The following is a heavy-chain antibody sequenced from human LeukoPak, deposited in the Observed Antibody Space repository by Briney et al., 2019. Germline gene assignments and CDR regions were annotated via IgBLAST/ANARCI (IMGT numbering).Heavy chain of an antibody. V-gene: IGHV3-23*01. CDR2: TNASGAST. D-gene: IGHD6-19*01. J-gene: IGHJ4*02. CDR3: AKGDGGWPKSRFDF. Sequence: GGSLRLSCAASGFTFSSYAMSWVRQAPGKGLEWVSGTNASGASTYYADSVKGRFTFSRDNSKDTLYLQMNSLRADDTAIYYCAKGDGGWPKSRFDFWGQGILVTVSS. CDR1: GFTFSSYA.